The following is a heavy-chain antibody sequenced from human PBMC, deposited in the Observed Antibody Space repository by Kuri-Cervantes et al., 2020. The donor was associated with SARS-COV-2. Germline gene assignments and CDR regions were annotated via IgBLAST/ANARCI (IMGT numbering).Heavy chain of an antibody. D-gene: IGHD3-10*01. Sequence: GESLKISCAASGFTFSDYYITWVRQAPGKGLEWVSYISSSSSTIYYADSVKGRFTISRDNAKNSLYLQMNSLRAEDTAVYYCARGPTMVRGVAHGPLDYWGQGTLVTVSS. CDR3: ARGPTMVRGVAHGPLDY. CDR2: ISSSSSTI. V-gene: IGHV3-11*04. J-gene: IGHJ4*02. CDR1: GFTFSDYY.